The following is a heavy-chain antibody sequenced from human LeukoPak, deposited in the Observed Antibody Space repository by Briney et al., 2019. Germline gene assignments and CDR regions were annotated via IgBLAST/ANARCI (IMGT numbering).Heavy chain of an antibody. CDR3: ARAGAGSSWYFNWFDP. Sequence: SETLSLTCAVYGGSFSDYYWSWIRQPPGKGLEWIGEINHSGSTNYSPSLKSRVTISVNTSKNQFSLKLTSVTAADTAVYYCARAGAGSSWYFNWFDPWGQGTLVTVSS. V-gene: IGHV4-34*01. CDR2: INHSGST. D-gene: IGHD6-13*01. CDR1: GGSFSDYY. J-gene: IGHJ5*02.